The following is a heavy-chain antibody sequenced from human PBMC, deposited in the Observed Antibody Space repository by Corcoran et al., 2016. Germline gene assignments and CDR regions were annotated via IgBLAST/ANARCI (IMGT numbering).Heavy chain of an antibody. CDR1: GFTVSSKY. CDR2: MYSGGTT. CDR3: ATEWSGRGSLPFNY. V-gene: IGHV3-53*01. J-gene: IGHJ4*02. D-gene: IGHD3-3*01. Sequence: EVQLVESGGGLIQPGGSLRLSCAASGFTVSSKYMSWVRQAPGTGLEWVSVMYSGGTTHYADSVKGRFTISRDNSKNTLFLQMNSLGAEDTAVYYCATEWSGRGSLPFNYWGQGTLVTVSS.